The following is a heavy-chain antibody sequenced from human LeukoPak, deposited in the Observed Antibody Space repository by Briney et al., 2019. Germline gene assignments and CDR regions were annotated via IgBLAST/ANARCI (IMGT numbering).Heavy chain of an antibody. V-gene: IGHV4-4*07. CDR2: IYTSGST. CDR3: ARDQSAGGIAVAGSSGWFDP. J-gene: IGHJ5*02. Sequence: PSETLPLTCTVSGGSISSYYWSWIRQPAGMGLEWIGRIYTSGSTNYNPSLKSRVTMSVDTSKNQFSLKLSSVTAADTAVYYCARDQSAGGIAVAGSSGWFDPWGQGTLVTVSS. D-gene: IGHD6-19*01. CDR1: GGSISSYY.